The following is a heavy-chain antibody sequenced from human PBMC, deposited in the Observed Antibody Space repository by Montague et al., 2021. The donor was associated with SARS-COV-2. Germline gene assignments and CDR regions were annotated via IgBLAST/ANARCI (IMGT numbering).Heavy chain of an antibody. CDR1: GGSISSSSYY. D-gene: IGHD2-15*01. CDR3: ARHKRPIYCSGGSCYSKGGWFDP. V-gene: IGHV4-39*01. CDR2: IYYSGST. J-gene: IGHJ5*02. Sequence: SETLSLTCTVSGGSISSSSYYWGWIRQPPGKGLEWIGSIYYSGSTYYNPSLKSRVTISVDTSKNQFSLKLSSVTAADTAVYYCARHKRPIYCSGGSCYSKGGWFDPWAREPWSPSPQ.